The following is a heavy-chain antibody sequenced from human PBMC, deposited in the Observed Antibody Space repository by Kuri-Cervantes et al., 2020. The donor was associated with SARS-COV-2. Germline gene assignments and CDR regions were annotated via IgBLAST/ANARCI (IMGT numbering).Heavy chain of an antibody. V-gene: IGHV3-7*03. CDR2: IKQDGSEK. Sequence: GGSLRLSCAASGFTFSSYWMSWVRQAPGKGLEWVANIKQDGSEKCYVDSVKGRFTISRDNAKNSLYLQMNSLRAEDTAVYYCARDRDGYNSGYFDLWGRGTPVTVSS. CDR1: GFTFSSYW. CDR3: ARDRDGYNSGYFDL. J-gene: IGHJ2*01. D-gene: IGHD5-24*01.